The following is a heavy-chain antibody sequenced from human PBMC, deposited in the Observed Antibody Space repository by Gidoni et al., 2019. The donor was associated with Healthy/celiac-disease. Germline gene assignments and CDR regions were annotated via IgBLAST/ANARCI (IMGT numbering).Heavy chain of an antibody. D-gene: IGHD3-3*01. J-gene: IGHJ6*02. CDR2: IDPSDSYT. CDR3: ARRREGVVIGYGMDV. CDR1: GYSFTSYW. Sequence: EVQLVQSGAEVKKPGESLRISCQGSGYSFTSYWISWVRQMPGKGLEWMGRIDPSDSYTNYSPSFQGHVTISADKSISTAYLQWSSLKASDTAMYYCARRREGVVIGYGMDVWGQGTTVTVSS. V-gene: IGHV5-10-1*03.